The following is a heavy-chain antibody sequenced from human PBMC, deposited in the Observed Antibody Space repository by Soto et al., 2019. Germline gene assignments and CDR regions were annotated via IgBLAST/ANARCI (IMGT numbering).Heavy chain of an antibody. J-gene: IGHJ4*02. CDR1: RFTFSDYY. Sequence: GGSLRLSCAASRFTFSDYYMSWIRQAPGKGLEWVSYISGSGSTIYYADSVKGRFTISRDNAKNSLYLQMNSLRAEDTAVYYCARDHHRYSGYDYVDYWGQGTLVTVSS. CDR2: ISGSGSTI. CDR3: ARDHHRYSGYDYVDY. D-gene: IGHD5-12*01. V-gene: IGHV3-11*01.